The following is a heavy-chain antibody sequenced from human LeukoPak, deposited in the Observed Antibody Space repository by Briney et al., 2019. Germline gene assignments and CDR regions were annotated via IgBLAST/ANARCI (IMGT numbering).Heavy chain of an antibody. J-gene: IGHJ4*02. Sequence: GGSLRLSCAASGFTFISYAMRWARQAPGKGLEWVASISGSGGRTSYADSVQGRFTISRDNSKNTLYLELNSLRAEDAAVYFCAMAVIGSGWTLDYWGQGTLVTVS. V-gene: IGHV3-23*01. CDR1: GFTFISYA. CDR3: AMAVIGSGWTLDY. D-gene: IGHD6-19*01. CDR2: ISGSGGRT.